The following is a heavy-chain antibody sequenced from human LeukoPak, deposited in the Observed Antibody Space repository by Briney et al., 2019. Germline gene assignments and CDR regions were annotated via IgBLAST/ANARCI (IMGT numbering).Heavy chain of an antibody. V-gene: IGHV3-30*04. CDR1: VHSFKKYA. CDR3: ARMKVIKGTSLDY. D-gene: IGHD2/OR15-2a*01. J-gene: IGHJ4*02. CDR2: ISFGETKK. Sequence: PGGSQTLFCAASVHSFKKYAMHWVRHAPGKGLEGVAVISFGETKKYYADSVKGRFTISRDNSNNTLFLQMNSLKTEDMAIYFCARMKVIKGTSLDYWGQGSLVTVSS.